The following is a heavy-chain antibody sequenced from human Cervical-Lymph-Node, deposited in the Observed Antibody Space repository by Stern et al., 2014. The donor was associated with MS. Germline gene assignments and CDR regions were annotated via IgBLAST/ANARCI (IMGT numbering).Heavy chain of an antibody. V-gene: IGHV1-2*02. J-gene: IGHJ6*02. CDR1: GYTFNDYY. D-gene: IGHD1-20*01. Sequence: VQLEESGAEAKKPGASVKVSCKASGYTFNDYYLHWVRQAPGQGLEWLGWINPNSGGTNYAQKFQGRVTMTRDTSISTAYMELSSLKSDDAAVYFCARGYRWKSDYYYGMDVWGQGTTVTVSS. CDR3: ARGYRWKSDYYYGMDV. CDR2: INPNSGGT.